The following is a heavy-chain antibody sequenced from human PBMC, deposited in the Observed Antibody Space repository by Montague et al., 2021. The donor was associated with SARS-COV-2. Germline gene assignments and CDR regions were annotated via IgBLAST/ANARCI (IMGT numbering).Heavy chain of an antibody. D-gene: IGHD3-9*01. CDR3: ARHGSDYEISTGYFRPYYFDH. Sequence: SETLSLTCSVSGGTLSSTSFYWGWIRQPPGMGLEWIGTIHYSARPYYNPSLQSPVTISADRSKNRFSLNLVSVTASDTAVCYCARHGSDYEISTGYFRPYYFDHWGQGSLVTVAS. CDR1: GGTLSSTSFY. CDR2: IHYSARP. J-gene: IGHJ4*02. V-gene: IGHV4-39*01.